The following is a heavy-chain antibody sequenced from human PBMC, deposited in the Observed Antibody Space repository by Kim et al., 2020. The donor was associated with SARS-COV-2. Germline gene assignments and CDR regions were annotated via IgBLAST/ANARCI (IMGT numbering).Heavy chain of an antibody. CDR2: IYHSGST. J-gene: IGHJ5*02. V-gene: IGHV4-4*02. CDR3: ARVSVAIFGFGEQRLVRGWFDP. D-gene: IGHD6-13*01. Sequence: SETLSLTCAVSGGSISSSNWWSWVRQPPGKGLEWIGEIYHSGSTNYNPSLKSRVTISVDKSKNQFSLTLSSVTAADTAVYYCARVSVAIFGFGEQRLVRGWFDPWGQGTLVTVSS. CDR1: GGSISSSNW.